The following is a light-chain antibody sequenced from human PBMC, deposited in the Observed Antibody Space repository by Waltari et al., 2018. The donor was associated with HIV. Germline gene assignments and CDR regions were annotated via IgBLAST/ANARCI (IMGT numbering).Light chain of an antibody. CDR1: SSDVGGYNL. Sequence: QSALTQPASVSGSPGQSITISCTGTSSDVGGYNLVSWYQQHPGKAPKLMIYEVSKRRSGGSNRFSGSKSGNTASLTISGLQAEDEADYYCCAYAGSTTYVIFGGGTKLTVL. CDR3: CAYAGSTTYVI. J-gene: IGLJ2*01. V-gene: IGLV2-23*02. CDR2: EVS.